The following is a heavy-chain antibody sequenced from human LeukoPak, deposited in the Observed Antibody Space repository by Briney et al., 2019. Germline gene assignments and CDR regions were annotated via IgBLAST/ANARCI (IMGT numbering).Heavy chain of an antibody. CDR3: ARERPYAPAARLDY. D-gene: IGHD3-16*01. V-gene: IGHV4-34*01. CDR2: INHSGST. Sequence: PSETLSLTCAVYGGSFSGYYWSWIRQPPGKGLEWIGEINHSGSTNYNPSLKSRVTISVDTSKNQFSLKLSSVTAADTAVYYCARERPYAPAARLDYWGQGTLVTVSS. J-gene: IGHJ4*02. CDR1: GGSFSGYY.